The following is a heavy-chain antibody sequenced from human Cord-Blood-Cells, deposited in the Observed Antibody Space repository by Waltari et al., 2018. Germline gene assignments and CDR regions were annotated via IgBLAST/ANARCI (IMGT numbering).Heavy chain of an antibody. Sequence: EVQLVESGGGLVQPGGSLRLSCAASGFPFSSYWMHWVRQAPGKGLVWVSRINSDGSSTSYADSVKGRFTISRDNAKNTLYLQMNSLRAEDTAVYYCARGMVRGVISSFDYWGQGTLVTVSS. V-gene: IGHV3-74*01. J-gene: IGHJ4*02. CDR1: GFPFSSYW. CDR3: ARGMVRGVISSFDY. CDR2: INSDGSST. D-gene: IGHD3-10*01.